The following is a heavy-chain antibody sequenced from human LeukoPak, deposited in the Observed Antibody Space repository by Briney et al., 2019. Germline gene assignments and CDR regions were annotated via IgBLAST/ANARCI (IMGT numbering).Heavy chain of an antibody. CDR3: ARDRVTIFGVVLYYFDY. Sequence: ASVKVSCKASGYTFTGYYMHWVRQAPGQGLEWMGWINPNSGGTNYAQKFQGRVTMTRDTSISTAYMELSRLRSDDTAVYYCARDRVTIFGVVLYYFDYWGQGTLVTVS. D-gene: IGHD3-3*01. CDR1: GYTFTGYY. CDR2: INPNSGGT. V-gene: IGHV1-2*02. J-gene: IGHJ4*02.